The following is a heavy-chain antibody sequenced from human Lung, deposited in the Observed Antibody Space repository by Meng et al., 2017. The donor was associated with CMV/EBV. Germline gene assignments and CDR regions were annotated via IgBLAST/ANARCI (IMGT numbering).Heavy chain of an antibody. CDR2: MNPNSGNT. V-gene: IGHV1-8*02. Sequence: ASVXVSXKASGYMFTTYDINWVRQATGQGLEWMGWMNPNSGNTCYAQQFQGRVTLTRVTSISTAYMELISLTSDDTAVYYFARTRIEVEPDGRKIIYYNYGMDVWGQGXTVTVSS. J-gene: IGHJ6*02. CDR3: ARTRIEVEPDGRKIIYYNYGMDV. D-gene: IGHD2-2*01. CDR1: GYMFTTYD.